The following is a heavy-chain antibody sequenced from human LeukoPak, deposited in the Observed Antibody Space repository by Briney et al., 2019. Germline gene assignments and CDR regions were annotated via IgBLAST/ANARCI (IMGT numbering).Heavy chain of an antibody. CDR1: GGSISSSSYY. D-gene: IGHD6-13*01. J-gene: IGHJ4*02. V-gene: IGHV4-39*07. CDR3: AAAGQMEGY. CDR2: IYYSGST. Sequence: PSETLSLTCTVSGGSISSSSYYWGWIRQPPGKGLEWIGSIYYSGSTYYNPSLKSRVTISVDTSKNQFSLKLSSVTAADTAVYYCAAAGQMEGYWGQGTLVTVSS.